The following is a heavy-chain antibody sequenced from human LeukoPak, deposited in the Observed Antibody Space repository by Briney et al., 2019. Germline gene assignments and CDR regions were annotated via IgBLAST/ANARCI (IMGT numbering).Heavy chain of an antibody. Sequence: SETLSLTCTVSGGSISSYYLSWIRQPPGKGLEWIGFVYYSGSTNYNPSLKSRVTISVDTSKNQFSLKLSSVTAADTAVYYCARHMRVAGSFDYWDQGTLVTVSS. J-gene: IGHJ4*02. CDR1: GGSISSYY. V-gene: IGHV4-59*01. CDR3: ARHMRVAGSFDY. CDR2: VYYSGST. D-gene: IGHD6-19*01.